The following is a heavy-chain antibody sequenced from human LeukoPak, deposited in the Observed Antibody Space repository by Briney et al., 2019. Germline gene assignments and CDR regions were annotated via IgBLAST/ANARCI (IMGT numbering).Heavy chain of an antibody. D-gene: IGHD3-3*01. V-gene: IGHV4-39*01. J-gene: IGHJ5*02. Sequence: SETLSLTCTVCGGSISRSTYYCGWIRQPPGKGLEGFGSIHDSGSTYYNPSLKRRVTISVDTSKNQFYLRLSSVTAADTAVYYCARHQEWHLENNWFDPWGQGTLVTVSA. CDR2: IHDSGST. CDR1: GGSISRSTYY. CDR3: ARHQEWHLENNWFDP.